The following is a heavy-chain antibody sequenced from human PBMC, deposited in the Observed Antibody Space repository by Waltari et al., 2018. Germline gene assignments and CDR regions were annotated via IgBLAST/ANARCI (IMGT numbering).Heavy chain of an antibody. V-gene: IGHV4-30-4*08. D-gene: IGHD3-3*01. J-gene: IGHJ4*02. CDR2: IYYSGST. CDR1: GGSISSGDYF. CDR3: ASRSAKSVDSDY. Sequence: QVQLQESGPGLVKPPQTLSLTCTVSGGSISSGDYFWSWLRQPPGHALEWIGYIYYSGSTYYNPSLKSRVTISVDTSKNQFSLKLSSVTAADTAVYYCASRSAKSVDSDYWGQGTLVTVSS.